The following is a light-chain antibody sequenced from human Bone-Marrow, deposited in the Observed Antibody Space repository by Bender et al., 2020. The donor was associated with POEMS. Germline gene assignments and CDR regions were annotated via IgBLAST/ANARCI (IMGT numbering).Light chain of an antibody. Sequence: QSALTQPASVPGSPGQSITISCTGTSSDVGGYNLVSWYQQHPGKAPKLIIYEDSERPSVFSVRFSDFRYGDTASLPISRLQPEGEADYYCCPYSINRVFGWGPKVTVL. CDR3: CPYSINRV. CDR1: SSDVGGYNL. CDR2: EDS. V-gene: IGLV2-23*01. J-gene: IGLJ3*02.